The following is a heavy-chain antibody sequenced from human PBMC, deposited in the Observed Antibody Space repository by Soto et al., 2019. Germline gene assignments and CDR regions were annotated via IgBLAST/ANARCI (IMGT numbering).Heavy chain of an antibody. CDR3: ARDQRARSDGYPDPDAFDI. V-gene: IGHV1-69*13. CDR2: IIPIFGTA. CDR1: GGTFSSYA. Sequence: AVKVSCKASGGTFSSYAISWVRQAPGQGLEWMGGIIPIFGTANYAQKFQGRVTITADESTSTAYMELSSLRSEDTAVYYCARDQRARSDGYPDPDAFDIWGQGTMVTVSS. J-gene: IGHJ3*02. D-gene: IGHD5-12*01.